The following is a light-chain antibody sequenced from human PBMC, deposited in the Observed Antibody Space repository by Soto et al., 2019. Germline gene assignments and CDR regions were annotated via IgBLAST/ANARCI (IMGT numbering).Light chain of an antibody. CDR3: LQGTHWPWT. Sequence: DVVVTQSPLALPVTLGQPASISCRSTQSLVDSDGNTYLTWLQQRPGQSPRPLIYKVSNRDSGVPDRFSGSGSGTDFTLKISGVEAEDVGVYYCLQGTHWPWTLGQGTQVEIK. CDR2: KVS. J-gene: IGKJ1*01. CDR1: QSLVDSDGNTY. V-gene: IGKV2-30*01.